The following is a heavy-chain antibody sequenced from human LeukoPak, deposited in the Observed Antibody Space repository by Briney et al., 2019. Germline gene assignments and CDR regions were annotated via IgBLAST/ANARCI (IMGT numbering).Heavy chain of an antibody. Sequence: SVKVSCKASGGTFSSYAISWVRQAPGQGLEWMGGIIPIFGTANYAQKFQGRVTITADISTHTVYMELSSLKSEDTAVYFCAGIPVFGVVLHQEPVWGKGTTVTVSS. CDR3: AGIPVFGVVLHQEPV. J-gene: IGHJ6*04. CDR1: GGTFSSYA. D-gene: IGHD2-8*01. V-gene: IGHV1-69*06. CDR2: IIPIFGTA.